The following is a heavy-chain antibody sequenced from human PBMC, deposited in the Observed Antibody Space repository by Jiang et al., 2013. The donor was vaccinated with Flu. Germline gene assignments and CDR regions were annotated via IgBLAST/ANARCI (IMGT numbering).Heavy chain of an antibody. V-gene: IGHV2-5*02. J-gene: IGHJ5*02. Sequence: PTQTLTLTCSFSGFSFTSGVGVAWIRQPPGKAPEWLAIIYWDDDKRYSPSLRHRLSITKDSSKKQVVLTISYMEPVDTATYFCGHRPYQDVQDYNGGWIDPWGPGTLVTVSS. CDR1: GFSFTSGVG. CDR2: IYWDDDK. CDR3: GHRPYQDVQDYNGGWIDP. D-gene: IGHD5/OR15-5a*01.